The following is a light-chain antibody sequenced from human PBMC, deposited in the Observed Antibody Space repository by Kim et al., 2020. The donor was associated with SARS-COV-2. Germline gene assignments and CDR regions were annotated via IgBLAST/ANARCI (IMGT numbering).Light chain of an antibody. CDR2: DNN. CDR3: GTWDSSLSNYV. V-gene: IGLV1-51*01. CDR1: SSNIGNNY. J-gene: IGLJ1*01. Sequence: GRKVTISCSGSSSNIGNNYVSWYQQLPGTAPKLRIYDNNQRPSGIPDRFSGSKSGTSATLGITGLQTGDEADYYCGTWDSSLSNYVFGTGTKVTVL.